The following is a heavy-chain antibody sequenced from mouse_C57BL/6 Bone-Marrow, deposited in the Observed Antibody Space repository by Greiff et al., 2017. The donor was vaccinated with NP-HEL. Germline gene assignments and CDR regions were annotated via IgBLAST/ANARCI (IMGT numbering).Heavy chain of an antibody. CDR3: AREGVTTVVAKDFDV. CDR1: GYTFTSYW. J-gene: IGHJ1*03. Sequence: QVQLKQPGTELVKPGASVKLSCKASGYTFTSYWMHWVKQRPGQGLEWIGNINPSNGGTNYNEKFKSKATLTVDKSSSTAYMQLSSLTSEDSAVYYCAREGVTTVVAKDFDVWGTGTTVTVSS. D-gene: IGHD1-1*01. CDR2: INPSNGGT. V-gene: IGHV1-53*01.